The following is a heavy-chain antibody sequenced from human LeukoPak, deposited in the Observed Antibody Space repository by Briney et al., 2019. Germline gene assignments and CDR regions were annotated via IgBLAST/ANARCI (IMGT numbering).Heavy chain of an antibody. Sequence: GGSLRLSCAASGFTFSSHWMHWVRQVPGKGPVWVSRIHRDGSTTNYADSVKGRFTISRDNTKNTLYLQMSSLRDEDTAIYYCARARPGGSSYFDYWGHGILVTVSS. CDR3: ARARPGGSSYFDY. D-gene: IGHD3-16*02. CDR1: GFTFSSHW. V-gene: IGHV3-74*01. CDR2: IHRDGSTT. J-gene: IGHJ4*01.